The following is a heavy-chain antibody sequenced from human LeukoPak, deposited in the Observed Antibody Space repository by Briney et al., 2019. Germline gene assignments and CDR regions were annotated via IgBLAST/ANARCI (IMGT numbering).Heavy chain of an antibody. CDR1: GFTFSSYW. CDR3: ARASLRPRIVGATDY. D-gene: IGHD1-26*01. CDR2: IKQDGSEK. Sequence: GGSLRLSCAASGFTFSSYWMSWVRQAPGKGLEWVANIKQDGSEKYYVDSVTGRFTISRDNAKNSLYLQMNSLRAEDTAVYYCARASLRPRIVGATDYWGQGTLVTVSS. V-gene: IGHV3-7*05. J-gene: IGHJ4*02.